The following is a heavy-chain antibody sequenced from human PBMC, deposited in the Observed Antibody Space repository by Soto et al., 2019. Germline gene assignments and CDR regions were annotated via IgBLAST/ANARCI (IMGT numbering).Heavy chain of an antibody. Sequence: SETLSLTCTVSGGSVSSGYHYWSWIRQPPGKGLEWIGYVFYTGRANYNASLKSRVSISLDTSNYQFSLKLSSVTAADTAVYYCARDGDERMTTNPYYYNGMDVWGPGTTVTVSS. V-gene: IGHV4-61*01. D-gene: IGHD4-4*01. J-gene: IGHJ6*02. CDR2: VFYTGRA. CDR1: GGSVSSGYHY. CDR3: ARDGDERMTTNPYYYNGMDV.